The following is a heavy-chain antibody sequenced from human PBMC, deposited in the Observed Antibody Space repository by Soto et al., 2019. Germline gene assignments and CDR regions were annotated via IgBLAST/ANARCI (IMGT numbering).Heavy chain of an antibody. CDR2: LFPSGST. J-gene: IGHJ4*02. V-gene: IGHV4-4*07. CDR1: SGSIRNYY. Sequence: QVQLQESGPGLVKPSETLSLTCTVSSGSIRNYYWSWIRQPAGKGLEWIGRLFPSGSTNYIPSLKSRVSMSVDTSKSQFSLKLSSVTAADSGVYYCARGSLTIDYWGQGTLVSASS. CDR3: ARGSLTIDY.